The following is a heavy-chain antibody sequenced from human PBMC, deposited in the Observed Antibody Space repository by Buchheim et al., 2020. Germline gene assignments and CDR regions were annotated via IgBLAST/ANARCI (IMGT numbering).Heavy chain of an antibody. CDR1: GGSISSGGYS. V-gene: IGHV4-30-4*07. J-gene: IGHJ3*02. CDR2: IYYSGST. CDR3: ARGVGEWLMAGGAFDI. D-gene: IGHD3-3*01. Sequence: QVQLQESGPGLVKPSQTLSLTCAVSGGSISSGGYSWSWIRQPPGKGLEWIGYIYYSGSTYYNPSLKSRVTISVDTSKTQFSLKLSSVTAADTAVYYCARGVGEWLMAGGAFDIWGQGT.